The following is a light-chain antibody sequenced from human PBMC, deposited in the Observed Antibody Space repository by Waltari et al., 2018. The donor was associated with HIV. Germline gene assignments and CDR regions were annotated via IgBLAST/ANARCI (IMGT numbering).Light chain of an antibody. V-gene: IGKV3-11*01. CDR1: ESVTKY. Sequence: EVVLTQSPATLSLSPGETATLSCRASESVTKYLAWYQQKRGQAPRLLIYDASNRAADIPTMFSGSGSGTDFTLTISSLEPEDFGIYYCQHRSDWPLFTFGPGTTVDIK. CDR3: QHRSDWPLFT. CDR2: DAS. J-gene: IGKJ3*01.